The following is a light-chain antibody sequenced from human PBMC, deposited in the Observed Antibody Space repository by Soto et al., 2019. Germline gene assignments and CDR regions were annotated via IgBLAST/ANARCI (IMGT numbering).Light chain of an antibody. CDR2: GAD. CDR3: QQSYSTPLT. CDR1: QSISTN. J-gene: IGKJ4*01. V-gene: IGKV1-39*01. Sequence: IQMTQSASSLSASVGDSVTITCRASQSISTNLNWYQQKTGKAPNLLIFGADSLKTVVPPRFSGSGSGTEFSLTISSLQPEDFAIYYCQQSYSTPLTFGGGTKVEMK.